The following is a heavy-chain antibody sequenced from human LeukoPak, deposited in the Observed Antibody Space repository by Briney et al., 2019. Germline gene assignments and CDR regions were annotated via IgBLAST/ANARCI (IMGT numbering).Heavy chain of an antibody. J-gene: IGHJ3*02. CDR1: GFTFDDYA. CDR3: AKDTSGAAAGDAFDI. CDR2: ISWNSGRI. Sequence: GGSLRLSCAASGFTFDDYAVNWVRQAPGKGLEWVSGISWNSGRIGYADSVKGRFTISRDNAKNSLYLQMNSLRAEDTALYYCAKDTSGAAAGDAFDIWGQGTMVTVSS. V-gene: IGHV3-9*01. D-gene: IGHD6-13*01.